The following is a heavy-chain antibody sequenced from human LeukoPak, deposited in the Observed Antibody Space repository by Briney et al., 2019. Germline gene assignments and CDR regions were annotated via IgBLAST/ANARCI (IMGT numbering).Heavy chain of an antibody. CDR3: ARDSSSSLCDY. CDR2: IYHSGST. CDR1: GGCISSGSYY. J-gene: IGHJ4*02. Sequence: SETLSLTCTVSGGCISSGSYYWGWIRQPPGKGLEWIGSIYHSGSTYYNPSLKSRVTISVDTSKNQFSLKLSSVTAADTAVYYCARDSSSSLCDYWGQGTLVTVSS. D-gene: IGHD6-6*01. V-gene: IGHV4-39*07.